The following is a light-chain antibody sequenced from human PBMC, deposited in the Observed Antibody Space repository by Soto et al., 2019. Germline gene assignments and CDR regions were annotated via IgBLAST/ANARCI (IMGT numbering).Light chain of an antibody. CDR3: QQSYTTLFT. CDR2: AAS. CDR1: QSIDNY. V-gene: IGKV1-39*01. Sequence: DIQMTQSPPSLSASVGDRVIITCRTSQSIDNYLNWYQQKPGKAPKLLIYAASTLQSGVPSRFSASGSETHFTLTISSLQPEYIATYYCQQSYTTLFTFGPGTNVDLK. J-gene: IGKJ3*01.